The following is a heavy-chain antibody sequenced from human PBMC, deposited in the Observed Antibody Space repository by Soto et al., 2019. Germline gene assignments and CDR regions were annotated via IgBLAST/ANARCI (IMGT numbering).Heavy chain of an antibody. CDR2: ISAYNGNT. Sequence: GASVKVSCKASGYTFTSYGIRWVRQAPRQGLEWMGWISAYNGNTNYAQKLQGRVTMTTDTSTSTAYMELRSLRSDDTAVYYCARGMKTYYYDSSGYGLDYWGQGTLVTVSS. J-gene: IGHJ4*02. CDR3: ARGMKTYYYDSSGYGLDY. CDR1: GYTFTSYG. D-gene: IGHD3-22*01. V-gene: IGHV1-18*01.